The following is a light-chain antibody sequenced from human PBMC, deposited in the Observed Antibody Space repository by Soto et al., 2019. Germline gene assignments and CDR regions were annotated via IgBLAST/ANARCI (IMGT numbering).Light chain of an antibody. V-gene: IGKV3-20*01. J-gene: IGKJ1*01. CDR3: QQYGSSLTWT. Sequence: EIVLTQSPGTLSLSPGERATLSCRASQSVSSYLAWYQQKPGQAPRLLVYGASTRATGIPDRFSGSGSGTDFTLSISRLEPEDFAVYYCQQYGSSLTWTFGQGTKVEIK. CDR1: QSVSSY. CDR2: GAS.